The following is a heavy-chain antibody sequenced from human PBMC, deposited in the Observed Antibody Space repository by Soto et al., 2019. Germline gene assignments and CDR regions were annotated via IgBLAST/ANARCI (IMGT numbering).Heavy chain of an antibody. CDR1: GFTFSSYE. V-gene: IGHV3-48*03. J-gene: IGHJ6*02. CDR2: ISSSGSTI. Sequence: EVQLVESGGGLVQPGGSLRLSCAASGFTFSSYEMNWVRQAPGKGLEWVSYISSSGSTIYYADSVKGRFTISRDNAKNSLYLQMNSLRAEDTAVYYCAREGAEYSSPVEIYYGMDVWGQGTTVTVSS. D-gene: IGHD6-6*01. CDR3: AREGAEYSSPVEIYYGMDV.